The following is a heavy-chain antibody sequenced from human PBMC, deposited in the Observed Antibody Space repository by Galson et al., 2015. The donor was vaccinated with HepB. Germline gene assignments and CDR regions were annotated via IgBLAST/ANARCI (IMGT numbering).Heavy chain of an antibody. Sequence: SLRLSCAASGFTFSSYAMHWVRQAPGKGLEWVAVISYDGSNKYYADSVKGRFTISRDNSKNTLYLQMNSLRAEDTAVYYCARDAFYSNNDYWGQGTLVTVSS. CDR3: ARDAFYSNNDY. J-gene: IGHJ4*02. CDR1: GFTFSSYA. CDR2: ISYDGSNK. V-gene: IGHV3-30-3*01. D-gene: IGHD4-11*01.